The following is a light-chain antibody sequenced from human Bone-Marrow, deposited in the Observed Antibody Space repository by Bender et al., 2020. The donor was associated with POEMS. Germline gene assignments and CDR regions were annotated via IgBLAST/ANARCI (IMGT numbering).Light chain of an antibody. CDR1: SSDIGGYKY. CDR3: SSYTSTNILYV. J-gene: IGLJ1*01. V-gene: IGLV2-14*03. Sequence: QSALTQPASVSGSPGQSIIISCTGSSSDIGGYKYVSWFQQHPGKAPKLLIYDVSIRPSGVSNRFSGSKSGNTASLTISGLQAEDEADYYCSSYTSTNILYVFGTGTKVTVL. CDR2: DVS.